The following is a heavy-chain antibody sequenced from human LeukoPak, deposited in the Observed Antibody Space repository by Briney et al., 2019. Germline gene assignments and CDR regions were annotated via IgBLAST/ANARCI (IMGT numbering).Heavy chain of an antibody. CDR1: GASISSGGYY. J-gene: IGHJ3*02. Sequence: SETLSLTCAVSGASISSGGYYWSWIRQPAGKGLEWIGRIYTSGSTNYNPSLKSRVTISVDKSKNQFSLKLSSVTAADTAVYYCASATYYDFWSGYHSHAFDIWGQGTMVTVSS. CDR2: IYTSGST. V-gene: IGHV4-61*02. CDR3: ASATYYDFWSGYHSHAFDI. D-gene: IGHD3-3*01.